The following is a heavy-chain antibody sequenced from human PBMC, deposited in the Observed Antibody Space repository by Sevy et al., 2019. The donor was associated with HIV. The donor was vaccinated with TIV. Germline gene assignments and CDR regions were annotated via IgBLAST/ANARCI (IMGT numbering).Heavy chain of an antibody. D-gene: IGHD6-13*01. CDR2: ISGGGSTI. CDR3: ARGYSSSWYFVY. J-gene: IGHJ4*02. Sequence: GGCLRLSCAASGFTFSDYYMNWIRQAPGKGPEWLSYISGGGSTIYYADSVKGRFTISRDNAKNSLFLQMNSLRAEDTAVYYCARGYSSSWYFVYWGQGTLVTVSS. CDR1: GFTFSDYY. V-gene: IGHV3-11*01.